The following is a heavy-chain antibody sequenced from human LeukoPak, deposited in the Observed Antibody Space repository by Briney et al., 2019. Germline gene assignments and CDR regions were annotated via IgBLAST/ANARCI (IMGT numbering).Heavy chain of an antibody. D-gene: IGHD2-15*01. Sequence: GRSLRLSCAASGFTFSSYAMHWVRQAPGKGLEWVAVISYDGSNKYYADSVKGRFTISRDNSMSTLYLQMNSLRAEDTAVYYCAKEVAASYYYYYGMDVWGQGTTVTVSS. CDR2: ISYDGSNK. J-gene: IGHJ6*02. V-gene: IGHV3-30-3*01. CDR3: AKEVAASYYYYYGMDV. CDR1: GFTFSSYA.